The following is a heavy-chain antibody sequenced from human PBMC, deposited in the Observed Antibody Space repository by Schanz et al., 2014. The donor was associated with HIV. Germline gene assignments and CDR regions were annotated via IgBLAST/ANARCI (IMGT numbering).Heavy chain of an antibody. J-gene: IGHJ6*02. CDR1: GFTFSIYY. CDR2: INQDGSEK. D-gene: IGHD1-1*01. V-gene: IGHV3-7*01. CDR3: AKERRERWLPGRGGLDV. Sequence: EVQLVESGGGLVQPGGSLRLSCAASGFTFSIYYMSWVRQAPGKGLEWVANINQDGSEKYYVDSVKGRFTISRDNAENSLYLQMHSLRAEDTAVYYCAKERRERWLPGRGGLDVWGQGTTVAVSS.